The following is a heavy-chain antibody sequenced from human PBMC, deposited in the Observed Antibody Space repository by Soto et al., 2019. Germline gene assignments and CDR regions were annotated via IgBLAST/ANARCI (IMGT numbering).Heavy chain of an antibody. D-gene: IGHD6-13*01. Sequence: QVQLVESGGGLVKPGGSLRLSCAASGFTFGDYYMTWIRQAPGKXXXXXXFIGNXGTGIYYADSVKGRFTIFRDNAKNSLYLQMNSLRAEDTAMYYCARDLRAVGMASRFDPWGQGTLVTVSS. J-gene: IGHJ5*02. CDR2: IGNXGTGI. CDR3: ARDLRAVGMASRFDP. V-gene: IGHV3-11*01. CDR1: GFTFGDYY.